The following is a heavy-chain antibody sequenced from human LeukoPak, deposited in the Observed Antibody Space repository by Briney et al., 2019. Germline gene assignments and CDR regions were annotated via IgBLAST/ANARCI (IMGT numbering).Heavy chain of an antibody. CDR3: AKASGYTYGFYYFDY. D-gene: IGHD5-18*01. V-gene: IGHV3-9*01. CDR1: GFTFDDYA. CDR2: ISWNSGRI. J-gene: IGHJ4*02. Sequence: GGSLRLSCVMSGFTFDDYAMHWVRQAPGKGLEWVSGISWNSGRIGYADSAKGRFTISRDNAKNSLYLQMNSLKPEDTALYYCAKASGYTYGFYYFDYWGQGTLVTVSS.